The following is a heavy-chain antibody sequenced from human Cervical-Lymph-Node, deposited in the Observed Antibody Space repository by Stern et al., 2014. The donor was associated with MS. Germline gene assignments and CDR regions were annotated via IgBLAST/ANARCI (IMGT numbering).Heavy chain of an antibody. J-gene: IGHJ3*02. CDR1: GASISSYY. V-gene: IGHV4-59*12. D-gene: IGHD6-19*01. CDR2: IYYSGST. Sequence: VQLVESGPGLVKSSETLSLTCTVSGASISSYYWSWIRQPPGKGLEWIGYIYYSGSTNYNPSFKTRVTISVDSSKNQLSLKLNSVTAADTAMYYCATQDSNGWFAFDIWGQGTMVTVSS. CDR3: ATQDSNGWFAFDI.